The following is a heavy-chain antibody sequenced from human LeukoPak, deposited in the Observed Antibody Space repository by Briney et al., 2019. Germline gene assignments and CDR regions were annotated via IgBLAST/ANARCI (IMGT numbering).Heavy chain of an antibody. CDR2: IYPGDSDT. D-gene: IGHD2-2*01. V-gene: IGHV5-51*01. CDR3: ARRGSCSTTSCYEYFDY. J-gene: IGHJ4*02. CDR1: GYCFTTYW. Sequence: GESLKISCKGSGYCFTTYWIGWVRQMPGKGLEWMGIIYPGDSDTRYSPSFQGQVTISADKSISTAYLQWSSLKASDTAVYYCARRGSCSTTSCYEYFDYWGQGTLVTVSS.